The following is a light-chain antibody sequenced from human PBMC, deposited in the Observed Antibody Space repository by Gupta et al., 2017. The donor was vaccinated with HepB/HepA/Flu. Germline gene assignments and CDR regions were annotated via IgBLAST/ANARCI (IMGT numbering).Light chain of an antibody. CDR3: QVWDSSSDRGV. CDR2: YDS. V-gene: IGLV3-21*04. J-gene: IGLJ2*01. CDR1: NIGSKS. Sequence: SYVLTQPPSVSVAPGKTARITCGGNNIGSKSVHWYQQKPGQAPVLVIHYDSERPSGSPERFSGSNSGNTATVTISRVEAGEEADYYCQVWDSSSDRGVFGGGTKLTVL.